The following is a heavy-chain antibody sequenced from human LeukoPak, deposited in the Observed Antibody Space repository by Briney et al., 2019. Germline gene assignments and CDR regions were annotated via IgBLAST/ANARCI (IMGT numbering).Heavy chain of an antibody. CDR1: GFTFSSYS. CDR3: ARVGSGGWDYYMDV. J-gene: IGHJ6*03. CDR2: ISSSSSYI. Sequence: GGSLRLSCAASGFTFSSYSMNWVRQAPGKGLEWVSSISSSSSYIYYADSVKGRFTISRDNAKNSLYLQMNSLRAEDTAVYYCARVGSGGWDYYMDVWGKGTTVTVSS. D-gene: IGHD6-19*01. V-gene: IGHV3-21*01.